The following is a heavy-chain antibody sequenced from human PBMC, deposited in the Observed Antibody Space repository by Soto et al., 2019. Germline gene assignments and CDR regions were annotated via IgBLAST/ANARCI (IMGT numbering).Heavy chain of an antibody. CDR2: IWYDGTNK. D-gene: IGHD4-17*01. CDR1: GFTFSSYG. CDR3: ARGPMTTVTTWGDWYFDL. V-gene: IGHV3-33*01. J-gene: IGHJ2*01. Sequence: QVQLVESGGCVVQPGRSLRLSCATSGFTFSSYGMHWVRQGPGKGLEWVAVIWYDGTNKYYADSVNGRFTISRDDSKNTLYLQMNSLRAEDTAVYYCARGPMTTVTTWGDWYFDLWGRGTLVTVSS.